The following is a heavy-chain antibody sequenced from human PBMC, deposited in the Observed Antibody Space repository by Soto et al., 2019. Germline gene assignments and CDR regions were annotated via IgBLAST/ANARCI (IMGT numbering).Heavy chain of an antibody. D-gene: IGHD6-19*01. Sequence: SETLSLTCSVYGGSFSGYSWTWIRQPPGRGLEWIGEIDHSGTTNYNPSLKSRVTFSVDTSKNQFSLSLSSVTAADTAVYYCARVGSSGWLPDYCGQGSLVIVSS. V-gene: IGHV4-34*01. CDR2: IDHSGTT. CDR3: ARVGSSGWLPDY. CDR1: GGSFSGYS. J-gene: IGHJ4*02.